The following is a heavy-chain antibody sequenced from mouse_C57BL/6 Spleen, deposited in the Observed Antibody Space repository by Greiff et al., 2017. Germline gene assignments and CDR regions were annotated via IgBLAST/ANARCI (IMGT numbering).Heavy chain of an antibody. J-gene: IGHJ2*01. CDR1: GFNIKDYY. CDR3: TNFLITTGHYFDY. D-gene: IGHD1-1*01. CDR2: IDPEDGDT. V-gene: IGHV14-1*01. Sequence: VHVKQSGAELVRPGASVKLSCTASGFNIKDYYMHWVKQRPEQGLEWIGRIDPEDGDTEYAPKFQGKATMTADTSSNTAYLQLSSLTSEDTAVYYCTNFLITTGHYFDYWGQGTTLTVSS.